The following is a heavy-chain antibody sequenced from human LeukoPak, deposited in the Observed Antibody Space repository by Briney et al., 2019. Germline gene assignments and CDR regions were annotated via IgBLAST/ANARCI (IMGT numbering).Heavy chain of an antibody. CDR1: GYSISSGYY. V-gene: IGHV4-38-2*01. J-gene: IGHJ4*02. Sequence: SETLSLTCAVSGYSISSGYYWGWIRQPPGKGLEWIGSIYHSGSTYYNPSLKSRVTISVDTSKNQFSLKLSSVTAADTAVYYCASHYCSSTSCHDYWGQGTLVTVPS. CDR3: ASHYCSSTSCHDY. D-gene: IGHD2-2*01. CDR2: IYHSGST.